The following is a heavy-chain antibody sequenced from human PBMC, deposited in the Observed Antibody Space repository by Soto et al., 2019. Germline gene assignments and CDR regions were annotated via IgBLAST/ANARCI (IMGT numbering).Heavy chain of an antibody. J-gene: IGHJ4*02. D-gene: IGHD7-27*01. CDR1: GYTFTDYV. CDR2: INAGNGNT. Sequence: QVQYVQSGAEEKKPGASVKVSCKASGYTFTDYVIHWVRQAPGQRLEWMGWINAGNGNTKYSQKFQGRVTITRDTSASTAYMELSSLRFEDTAVYYCARGRWGFDYWGQGTLVTVSS. CDR3: ARGRWGFDY. V-gene: IGHV1-3*05.